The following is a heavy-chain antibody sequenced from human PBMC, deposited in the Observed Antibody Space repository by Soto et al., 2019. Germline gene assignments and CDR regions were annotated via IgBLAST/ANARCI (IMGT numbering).Heavy chain of an antibody. D-gene: IGHD4-17*01. V-gene: IGHV3-48*01. J-gene: IGHJ4*02. CDR3: ASWEGDYLLGYFDY. CDR1: GFTFSSYS. CDR2: ISSSSSTI. Sequence: GGSLRLSCAASGFTFSSYSMNWVRQAPGKGLEWVSYISSSSSTIYYADSVKGRFTISRDNAKNSLYLQMNSLRAEDTAVYYCASWEGDYLLGYFDYWGQGTLVTVSS.